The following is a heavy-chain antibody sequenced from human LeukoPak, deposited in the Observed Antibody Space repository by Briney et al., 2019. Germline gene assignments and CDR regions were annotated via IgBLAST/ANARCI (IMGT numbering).Heavy chain of an antibody. V-gene: IGHV1-2*06. CDR2: INPYSGDT. CDR1: GYTFTGYH. J-gene: IGHJ4*02. CDR3: AIEQGSLTRSWYTGY. Sequence: ASVKVSCKASGYTFTGYHIHWVPQPPGQGREWMGRINPYSGDTNLAQKFQGRVTMTRDTSITTAYMDLSSTTPDDTAVYFCAIEQGSLTRSWYTGYWGQGTQVTVSS. D-gene: IGHD6-13*01.